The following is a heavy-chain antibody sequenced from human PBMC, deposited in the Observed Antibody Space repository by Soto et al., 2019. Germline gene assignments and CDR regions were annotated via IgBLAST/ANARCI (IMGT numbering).Heavy chain of an antibody. CDR1: GFTFSSYA. V-gene: IGHV3-30-3*01. J-gene: IGHJ6*02. CDR3: ARDSQGLGSRSTYYYYGMDV. D-gene: IGHD6-19*01. Sequence: QVQLVESGGGVVQPGRSLRLSCAASGFTFSSYAMHWVRQAPGKGLEWVAVISYDGSNKYYADSVKGRFTISRDNSKNTLYLQMNSLRAEDTAVYYCARDSQGLGSRSTYYYYGMDVWGQGTTVTVSS. CDR2: ISYDGSNK.